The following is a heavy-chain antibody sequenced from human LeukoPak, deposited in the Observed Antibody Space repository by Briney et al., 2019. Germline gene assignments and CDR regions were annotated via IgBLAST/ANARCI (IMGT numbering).Heavy chain of an antibody. J-gene: IGHJ3*01. CDR1: GFTFSTYA. D-gene: IGHD5-24*01. CDR2: ISGSGSST. V-gene: IGHV3-23*01. Sequence: GGSLRLSCAASGFTFSTYAMSLVRQAPGKGLEWVSVISGSGSSTYYADSVKGRFTISRDNYTLYLQMNSLRAEDTAVYYCAKEMATIRAFDFWGQGTMVTVSS. CDR3: AKEMATIRAFDF.